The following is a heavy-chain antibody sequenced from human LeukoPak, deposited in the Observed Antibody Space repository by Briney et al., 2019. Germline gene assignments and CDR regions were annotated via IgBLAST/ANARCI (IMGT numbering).Heavy chain of an antibody. CDR1: GYTFTRYD. CDR3: ARGRRGSRGFDY. D-gene: IGHD3-10*01. CDR2: MNPNSGNT. V-gene: IGHV1-8*01. J-gene: IGHJ4*02. Sequence: ASVKVSCKASGYTFTRYDINWVRQATGQGLEWMGWMNPNSGNTGYAQKFQGRVTMTRNTSISTAYMELSSLRSEDTAVYYCARGRRGSRGFDYWGQGTLVTVSS.